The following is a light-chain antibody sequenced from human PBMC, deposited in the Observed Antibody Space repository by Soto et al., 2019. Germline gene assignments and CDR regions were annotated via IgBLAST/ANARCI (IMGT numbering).Light chain of an antibody. V-gene: IGKV3-11*01. J-gene: IGKJ4*01. Sequence: EIVLTQSPATLSLSPGERATLSCRASQSVSSYLAWYQQKPGQAPRLLIYDASNRATGIPARFSGSGSGTDFTFTISSLEPEDFAVYYCQKRSKWLGGGTKV. CDR1: QSVSSY. CDR2: DAS. CDR3: QKRSKW.